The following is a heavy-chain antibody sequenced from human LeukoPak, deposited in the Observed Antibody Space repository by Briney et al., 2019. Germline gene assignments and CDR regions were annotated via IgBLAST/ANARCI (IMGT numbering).Heavy chain of an antibody. V-gene: IGHV1-2*02. Sequence: ASVKVSCKASGYTFTGYYMHWVRQAPGQGLEWMGWINPNSGGTNYAQKFQGRVTMTRDTSISTAYMELSRLRSDDTAVYYCARERKILLEWLFPSGSWLDPWGQGTLVTVSS. CDR2: INPNSGGT. D-gene: IGHD3-3*01. CDR3: ARERKILLEWLFPSGSWLDP. J-gene: IGHJ5*02. CDR1: GYTFTGYY.